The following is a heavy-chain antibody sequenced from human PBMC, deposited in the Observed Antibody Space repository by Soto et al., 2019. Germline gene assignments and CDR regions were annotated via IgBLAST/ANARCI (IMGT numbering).Heavy chain of an antibody. CDR2: IIPIFGTA. CDR1: GGTFSSYA. J-gene: IGHJ6*02. Sequence: GASVKVSCKASGGTFSSYAISWVRQAPGQGLEWMGGIIPIFGTANYAQKFQGRVTITADESTSTAYMELSSLRSEDTAVYYCARRRGDYDDRSGYRYYGMDVWGQGTTVTVSS. V-gene: IGHV1-69*13. D-gene: IGHD3-22*01. CDR3: ARRRGDYDDRSGYRYYGMDV.